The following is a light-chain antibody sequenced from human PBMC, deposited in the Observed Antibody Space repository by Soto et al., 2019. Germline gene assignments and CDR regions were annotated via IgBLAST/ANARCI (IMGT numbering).Light chain of an antibody. V-gene: IGLV2-11*02. CDR2: DVS. Sequence: QSALTQPRSVSGSPGQSVTISCTGTSSDVGGYNYVSWYQKHPGKAPKFMIYDVSKRPSGVPDRFSGSKSGNTASLTISGLQAEDEADYYCCSYARSYILVFGGGTKLTVL. J-gene: IGLJ2*01. CDR1: SSDVGGYNY. CDR3: CSYARSYILV.